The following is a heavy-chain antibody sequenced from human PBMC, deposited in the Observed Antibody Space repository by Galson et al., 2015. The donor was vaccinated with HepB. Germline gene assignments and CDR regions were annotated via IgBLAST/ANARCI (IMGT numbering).Heavy chain of an antibody. CDR2: INSDGSST. V-gene: IGHV3-74*01. CDR3: VRGDSTGIVVAGSDGIDS. Sequence: SLRLSCAASGFTFSSYWMHWVRQAPGKGLVWVSRINSDGSSTNYADSVRGRFTISRDNAKNTLHLQMNSLRAEDTALYYCVRGDSTGIVVAGSDGIDSWGQGTLVTVSS. D-gene: IGHD6-19*01. CDR1: GFTFSSYW. J-gene: IGHJ4*02.